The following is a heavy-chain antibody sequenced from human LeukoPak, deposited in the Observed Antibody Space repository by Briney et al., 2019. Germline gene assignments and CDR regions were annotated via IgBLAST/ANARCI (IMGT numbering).Heavy chain of an antibody. J-gene: IGHJ4*02. D-gene: IGHD3-10*01. CDR2: INQVASEK. CDR1: GFTISFFW. Sequence: GGSHTLSCAASGFTISFFWMSWVRQAPGKGLEWVANINQVASEKNYVDSVKGRFTISRDNAKNSLYLQMNSVRAEDTAMYYCVRDGGYYGQDSWGQGVLVSVSS. CDR3: VRDGGYYGQDS. V-gene: IGHV3-7*04.